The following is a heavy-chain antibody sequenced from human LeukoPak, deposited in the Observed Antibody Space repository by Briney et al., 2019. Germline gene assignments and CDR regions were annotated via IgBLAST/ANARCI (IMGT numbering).Heavy chain of an antibody. J-gene: IGHJ4*02. CDR2: ISYDGSNK. CDR1: GFTFSSYA. D-gene: IGHD3-10*01. CDR3: ARDAGGVRGVICYFDY. Sequence: PGRSLRLSCAASGFTFSSYAMHWVRQAPGKGLEWVAVISYDGSNKYYADSVKGRFTISRDNSKNTLYLQMNSLRAEDTAVYYCARDAGGVRGVICYFDYWGQGTLVTVSS. V-gene: IGHV3-30-3*01.